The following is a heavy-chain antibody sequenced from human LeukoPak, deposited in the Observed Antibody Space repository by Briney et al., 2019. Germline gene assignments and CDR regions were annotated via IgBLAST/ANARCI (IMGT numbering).Heavy chain of an antibody. J-gene: IGHJ3*02. CDR3: ARDEERSAFDI. D-gene: IGHD1-1*01. V-gene: IGHV1-2*06. CDR2: INPNSGGT. Sequence: ASVRVSCKASGYTFTGYYMHWVRQAPGQGLEWMGRINPNSGGTNYAQKFQGRVTMTRDTSISTAYMELSRLRSDDTAVYYCARDEERSAFDIWGQGTMVTVSS. CDR1: GYTFTGYY.